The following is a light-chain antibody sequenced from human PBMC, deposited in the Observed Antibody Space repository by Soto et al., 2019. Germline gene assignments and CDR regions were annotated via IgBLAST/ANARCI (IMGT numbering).Light chain of an antibody. V-gene: IGKV3-11*01. Sequence: IVLTQSPATLSLSPGKRGTLSCRAIQNISNYLIWYQQKPGQAPRLLIYDVSNRAAGIPARFSGSGSGTDFTLTISSLEPEDFAVYYCQQRSNWPPEITFGQGTRLEI. J-gene: IGKJ5*01. CDR1: QNISNY. CDR2: DVS. CDR3: QQRSNWPPEIT.